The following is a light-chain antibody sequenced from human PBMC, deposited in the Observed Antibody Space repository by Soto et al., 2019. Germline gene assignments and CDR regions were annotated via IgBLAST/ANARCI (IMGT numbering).Light chain of an antibody. CDR1: QTVGTNF. CDR3: QHYSRTLPWT. Sequence: EIVLTQSPGTLSLSLGETATLSCRASQTVGTNFLAWYQQKPGQAPRLLMFGTSNRATDIPDRFGGSGSGTDFTLTISRLEPEDVAVYYCQHYSRTLPWTFGQGTKVDIK. V-gene: IGKV3-20*01. CDR2: GTS. J-gene: IGKJ1*01.